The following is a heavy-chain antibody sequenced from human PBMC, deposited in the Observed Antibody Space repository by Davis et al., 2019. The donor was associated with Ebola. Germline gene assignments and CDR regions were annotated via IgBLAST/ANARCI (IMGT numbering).Heavy chain of an antibody. V-gene: IGHV1-2*06. D-gene: IGHD3-3*01. CDR1: GYTFTGYY. J-gene: IGHJ6*04. CDR2: INPNSGGT. Sequence: ASVKVSCKASGYTFTGYYMHWVRQAPGQGLEWMGRINPNSGGTNYAQKFQGRVTMTRDTSISTAYMELSRLRSDDTAVYYCARGREIWSGYYLSHYYYYGMDVWGKGTTVTVSS. CDR3: ARGREIWSGYYLSHYYYYGMDV.